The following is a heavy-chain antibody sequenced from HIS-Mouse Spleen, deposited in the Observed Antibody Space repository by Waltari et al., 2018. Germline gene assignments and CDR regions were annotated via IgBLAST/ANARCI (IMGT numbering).Heavy chain of an antibody. CDR2: ISHSGST. CDR1: GGSFSGYY. D-gene: IGHD6-19*01. V-gene: IGHV4-34*01. J-gene: IGHJ4*02. CDR3: ARLAVAGTPFDY. Sequence: QVQLQQWGAGLLKPSETLSLTCAVYGGSFSGYYWSWIRQPPGKGLEWIGEISHSGSTNYNPSLKGRGTISVDTSKNRFCLKRSSVTAADTAVYYCARLAVAGTPFDYWGQGTLVTVSS.